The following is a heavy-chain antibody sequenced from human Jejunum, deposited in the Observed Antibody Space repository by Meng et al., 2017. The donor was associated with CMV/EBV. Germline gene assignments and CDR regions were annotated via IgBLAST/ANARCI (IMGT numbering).Heavy chain of an antibody. D-gene: IGHD3-22*01. CDR2: TRNKAKSYTT. V-gene: IGHV3-72*01. CDR3: ATARPDSSGHYYFDY. CDR1: LTFSDHY. Sequence: LTFSDHYMDWVRQAPGKGLEWVGRTRNKAKSYTTEYAASVKGRFTVSRDDSKNSLYLQMNSLKTEDTAVYYCATARPDSSGHYYFDYWGQGTLVTVSS. J-gene: IGHJ4*02.